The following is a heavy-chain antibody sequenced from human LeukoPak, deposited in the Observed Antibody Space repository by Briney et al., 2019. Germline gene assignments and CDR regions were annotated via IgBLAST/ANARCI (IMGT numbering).Heavy chain of an antibody. CDR3: GGRMATVTNAFDI. V-gene: IGHV4-59*08. CDR2: VLHRGST. J-gene: IGHJ3*02. Sequence: PWETLSLTCDVSGDSLTSHYWRGIRQTPGKGLEWIGYVLHRGSTNYSPSLKSRVTISLDTSQKQFYLRLASVTAAATALFSCGGRMATVTNAFDIWGRGTMVSVSS. D-gene: IGHD5-24*01. CDR1: GDSLTSHY.